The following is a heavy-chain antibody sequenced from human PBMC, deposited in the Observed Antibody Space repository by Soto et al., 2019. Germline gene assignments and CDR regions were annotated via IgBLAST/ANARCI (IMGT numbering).Heavy chain of an antibody. CDR3: ASGDDLPGYFDY. J-gene: IGHJ4*02. CDR1: GGSISSGGYY. Sequence: SETLSLTCTVSGGSISSGGYYWSWIRQHPGKGLEWIGYIYYSGSTYYNPSLKGRVTISVDTSKNQFSLKLSSVTAADTAVYYCASGDDLPGYFDYWGQGTLVTVSS. CDR2: IYYSGST. D-gene: IGHD7-27*01. V-gene: IGHV4-31*03.